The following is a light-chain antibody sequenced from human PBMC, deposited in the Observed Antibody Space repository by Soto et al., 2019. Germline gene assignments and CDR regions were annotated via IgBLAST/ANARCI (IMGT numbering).Light chain of an antibody. CDR1: QSVSSN. J-gene: IGKJ5*01. V-gene: IGKV3-15*01. Sequence: EIVMTQSPATLSVSPGERATLSCRASQSVSSNLAWYQQKPGQAHRLLIYGASTRATGIQARFSGSGSGTEFTLTIRSLQSEDFAVYYCKHFGGTTFTFGQGTRLEIK. CDR3: KHFGGTTFT. CDR2: GAS.